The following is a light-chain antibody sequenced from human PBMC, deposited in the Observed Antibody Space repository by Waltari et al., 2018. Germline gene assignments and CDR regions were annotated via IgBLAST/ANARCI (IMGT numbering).Light chain of an antibody. J-gene: IGLJ3*02. Sequence: QSALTQPASVSGSPGQSITIPCTGTSSDIGNYNFVSWHQQYPGKAPKLMIYDVSKRPAVVSNRFSGSKSGNTASLTISGLQAEDEADYYCTSYTTSSTVGVFGGGTKVTVL. CDR1: SSDIGNYNF. CDR2: DVS. V-gene: IGLV2-14*01. CDR3: TSYTTSSTVGV.